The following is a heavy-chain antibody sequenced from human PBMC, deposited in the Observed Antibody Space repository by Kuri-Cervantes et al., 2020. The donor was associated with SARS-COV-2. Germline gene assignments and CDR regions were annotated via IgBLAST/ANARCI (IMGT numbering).Heavy chain of an antibody. V-gene: IGHV1-46*01. CDR3: ARDLSYTAPGYYGMDV. Sequence: ASVKVSCKASGYTFTSYYMHRVRQAPGQGPEWMGIINPSGGSTSYAQKFQGRVTKIRDTSTSTVYMELSSLRSEDTAVYYCARDLSYTAPGYYGMDVWGQGTTVTVSS. J-gene: IGHJ6*02. D-gene: IGHD3-16*01. CDR1: GYTFTSYY. CDR2: INPSGGST.